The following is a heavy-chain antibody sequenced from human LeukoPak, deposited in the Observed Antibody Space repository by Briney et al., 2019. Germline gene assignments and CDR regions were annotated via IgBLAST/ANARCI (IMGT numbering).Heavy chain of an antibody. CDR2: IYYSGST. V-gene: IGHV4-59*08. D-gene: IGHD1-26*01. J-gene: IGHJ4*02. Sequence: PSETLSLTCTVSGGSISSYYWSWIRQPPGKGLEWIGYIYYSGSTNYNPSLKSRVTISVDTSKNQFSLKLSSVTAADTAVYYCARTLVGVFDYWGQGTLVTVSS. CDR3: ARTLVGVFDY. CDR1: GGSISSYY.